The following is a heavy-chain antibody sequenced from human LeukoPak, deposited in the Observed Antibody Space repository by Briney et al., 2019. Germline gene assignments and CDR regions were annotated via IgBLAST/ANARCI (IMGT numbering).Heavy chain of an antibody. J-gene: IGHJ4*02. Sequence: SAKLSRKASGYAFTSYSISWVRDAPPPGLGWVGWVSAYNGNTNYAQKLQGRVTMTRNTSISTAYMELSSLRSEDTAVYYCARGTTILYYGSGSAPDYWGQGTLVTVSS. CDR1: GYAFTSYS. V-gene: IGHV1-18*01. CDR2: VSAYNGNT. CDR3: ARGTTILYYGSGSAPDY. D-gene: IGHD3-10*01.